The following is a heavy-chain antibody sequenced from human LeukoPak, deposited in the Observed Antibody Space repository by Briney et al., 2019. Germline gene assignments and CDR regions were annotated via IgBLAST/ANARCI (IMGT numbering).Heavy chain of an antibody. CDR3: ARLNSPGWFDP. CDR2: IYFRGST. J-gene: IGHJ5*02. D-gene: IGHD4-23*01. Sequence: KASETLSLTCTVSGGSISSSTSYWGWIRQPPGKGLEWIGNIYFRGSTYYNPSLKSRVTISVDTSKNQFSLKLSSVTAADTALYYCARLNSPGWFDPWGQGTLVTVSS. V-gene: IGHV4-39*01. CDR1: GGSISSSTSY.